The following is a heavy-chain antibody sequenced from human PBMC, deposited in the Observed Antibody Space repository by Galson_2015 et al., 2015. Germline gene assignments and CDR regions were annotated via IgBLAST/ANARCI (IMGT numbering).Heavy chain of an antibody. CDR1: GFTFSSYE. CDR3: ARVISSSWSLDY. D-gene: IGHD6-13*01. J-gene: IGHJ4*02. V-gene: IGHV3-48*03. Sequence: LRLSCAASGFTFSSYEMNWVRQAPGKGLEWVSYISSSGSTIYYADSVKGRFTISRDNAKNSLYLQMNSLRAEDTAVYYCARVISSSWSLDYWGQGTLVTVSS. CDR2: ISSSGSTI.